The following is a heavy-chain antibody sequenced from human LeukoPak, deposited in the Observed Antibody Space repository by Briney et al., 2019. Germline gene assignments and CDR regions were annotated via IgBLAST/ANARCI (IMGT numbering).Heavy chain of an antibody. CDR3: ARDYSTSSWDN. J-gene: IGHJ4*02. Sequence: GASEKVSCKASGYTFTGYYMHWVRQAPGQGLEWMGWINPNSGGTNYAQKFQGRVTMTRDTSITTAYMELSSLRSDDTAVYYCARDYSTSSWDNWGQGTLVTVSS. CDR2: INPNSGGT. CDR1: GYTFTGYY. V-gene: IGHV1-2*02. D-gene: IGHD6-13*01.